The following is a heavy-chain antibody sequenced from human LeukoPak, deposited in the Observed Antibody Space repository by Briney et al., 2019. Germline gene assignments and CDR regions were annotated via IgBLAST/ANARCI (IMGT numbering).Heavy chain of an antibody. CDR1: GGSMRHFY. CDR2: VHDSGST. V-gene: IGHV4-59*01. D-gene: IGHD6-13*01. CDR3: ARAGGTAHEAVSWFDP. Sequence: SETLSLTCSVSGGSMRHFYWTWIRQAPGKGLEWIGYVHDSGSTGYHPSLKSRVAISIDTSKSQFSLKLNSVTAADTAVYYCARAGGTAHEAVSWFDPWGQGTLVTVSS. J-gene: IGHJ5*02.